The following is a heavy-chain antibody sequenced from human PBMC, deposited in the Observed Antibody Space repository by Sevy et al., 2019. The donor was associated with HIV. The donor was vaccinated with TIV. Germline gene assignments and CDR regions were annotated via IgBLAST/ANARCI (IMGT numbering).Heavy chain of an antibody. CDR1: GYSFANYC. CDR2: IYPRDSDT. D-gene: IGHD3-10*01. Sequence: GESLKISCKGSGYSFANYCIGWVRQMPGKGLEWMGIIYPRDSDTRYSPSFQGQVTISAVKSITTAYLQWSSLKASDTAMYYCARQPAGGEDYFDYWGQGTLVTVSS. CDR3: ARQPAGGEDYFDY. V-gene: IGHV5-51*01. J-gene: IGHJ4*02.